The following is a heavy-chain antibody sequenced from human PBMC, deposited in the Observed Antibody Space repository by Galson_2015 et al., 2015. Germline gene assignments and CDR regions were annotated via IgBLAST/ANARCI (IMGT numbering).Heavy chain of an antibody. D-gene: IGHD3-22*01. Sequence: SLRLSCAASGFTFDDYAMHWVRQAPGKGPEWVSGINWNSGSIGYADSVKGRFTISRDNAKNSLYLHMNSLRAEDTALYYCAKDSAVVVTLYYFDYWGQGTLVTVSS. CDR2: INWNSGSI. J-gene: IGHJ4*02. CDR1: GFTFDDYA. V-gene: IGHV3-9*01. CDR3: AKDSAVVVTLYYFDY.